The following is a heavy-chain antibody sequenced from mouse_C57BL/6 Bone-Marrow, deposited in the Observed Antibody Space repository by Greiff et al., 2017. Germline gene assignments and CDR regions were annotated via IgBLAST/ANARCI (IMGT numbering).Heavy chain of an antibody. V-gene: IGHV1-50*01. D-gene: IGHD2-2*01. CDR2: IDPSDSYT. CDR3: ARLRRGYYYAMDY. Sequence: QVQLQQPGAELVKPGASVKLSCKASGYTFTSYWMQWVKQRPGQGLEWIGEIDPSDSYTNYNQQFKGKATLTVDTSSSTAYMQLSSLTSEDSAVYYCARLRRGYYYAMDYWGQGTSVTVSS. J-gene: IGHJ4*01. CDR1: GYTFTSYW.